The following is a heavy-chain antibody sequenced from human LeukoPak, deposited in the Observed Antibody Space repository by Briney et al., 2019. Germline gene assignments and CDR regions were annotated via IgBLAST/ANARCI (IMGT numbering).Heavy chain of an antibody. D-gene: IGHD6-13*01. V-gene: IGHV1-2*02. Sequence: GASVKVSCKASGYPFTVFYIHWVRQAPGQGLEWMGWVDPGSGGTDYAETFQGRVSMTRDMSITPVYMELSSLTSDDTAVYYCARDRRSSSPSDWFDPWGQGTLVTVSS. CDR1: GYPFTVFY. J-gene: IGHJ5*02. CDR2: VDPGSGGT. CDR3: ARDRRSSSPSDWFDP.